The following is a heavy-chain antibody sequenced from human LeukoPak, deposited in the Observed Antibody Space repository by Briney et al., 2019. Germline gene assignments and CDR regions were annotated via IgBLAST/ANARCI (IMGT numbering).Heavy chain of an antibody. CDR2: ISGSGGST. Sequence: PGRSLRLSCAASGFTFSSYGMSWVRQAPGKGLEWVSAISGSGGSTYYADSVKGRFTISRDNSKNTLYLQMNSLRAEDTAVYYCAKDLNSSGYYKPSYFDYWGQGTLVTVSS. J-gene: IGHJ4*02. CDR1: GFTFSSYG. D-gene: IGHD3-22*01. CDR3: AKDLNSSGYYKPSYFDY. V-gene: IGHV3-23*01.